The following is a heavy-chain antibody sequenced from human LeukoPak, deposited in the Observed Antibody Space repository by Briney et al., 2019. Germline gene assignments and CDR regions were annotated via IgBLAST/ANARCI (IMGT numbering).Heavy chain of an antibody. Sequence: PGKGLEWVGYVYNSGDTGKNPSLKSRVTILLDTSKNQCSLKLTSVSAADTAVYYCANPRLRWGQGTLVTVSS. CDR2: VYNSGDT. CDR3: ANPRLR. D-gene: IGHD5-12*01. J-gene: IGHJ4*02. V-gene: IGHV4-59*08.